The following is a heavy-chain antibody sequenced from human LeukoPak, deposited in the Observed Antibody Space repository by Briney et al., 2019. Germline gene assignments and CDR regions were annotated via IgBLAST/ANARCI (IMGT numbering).Heavy chain of an antibody. CDR1: GYTFTGYY. D-gene: IGHD3-9*01. J-gene: IGHJ5*02. CDR2: INPNSGGT. Sequence: GASVKVSCKASGYTFTGYYMHWVRQAPGQGLEWMGWINPNSGGTNYAQKFQGRVTMTRDTSISTAYMELSRLRSDDTAVYYCARDDGGLRYFDWSPLGNWFDPWGQGTLVTVSS. V-gene: IGHV1-2*02. CDR3: ARDDGGLRYFDWSPLGNWFDP.